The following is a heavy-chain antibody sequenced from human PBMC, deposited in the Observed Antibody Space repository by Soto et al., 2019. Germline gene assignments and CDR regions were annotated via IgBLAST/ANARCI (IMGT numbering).Heavy chain of an antibody. D-gene: IGHD6-19*01. CDR2: INPSGGST. V-gene: IGHV1-46*01. J-gene: IGHJ4*02. CDR3: ARAVIAVAGLDY. CDR1: GYTFTSYY. Sequence: QVQLVQSGAEVKKPGASVKVSCKASGYTFTSYYMHWVRQAPGQGLEWMGIINPSGGSTSYAQKFQGRVTMTRDTSTTTVYMELSSLRSEDTAVYYCARAVIAVAGLDYWGQGTLVTVSS.